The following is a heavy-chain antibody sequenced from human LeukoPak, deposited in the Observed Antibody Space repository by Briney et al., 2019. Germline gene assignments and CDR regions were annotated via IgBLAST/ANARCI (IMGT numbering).Heavy chain of an antibody. V-gene: IGHV3-33*01. CDR3: ARDQDIVVVPAADIWFDP. D-gene: IGHD2-2*01. Sequence: QPGRSLRLSCAASGFTFSRYGMLWVRQAPGKGLEWVAVIWYDGCNIYYADSVKGRFTISRDNSKNTLYLQMNSLSAEDTAVYYCARDQDIVVVPAADIWFDPWGQGTLVTVSS. CDR1: GFTFSRYG. J-gene: IGHJ5*02. CDR2: IWYDGCNI.